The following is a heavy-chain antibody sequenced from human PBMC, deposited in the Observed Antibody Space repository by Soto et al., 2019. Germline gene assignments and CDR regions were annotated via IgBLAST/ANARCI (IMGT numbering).Heavy chain of an antibody. D-gene: IGHD3-9*01. V-gene: IGHV4-61*01. CDR3: EREYYDIWTGYPPSVMDV. Sequence: QVQLQESGPGLVKPSETLSLTCTVSGGSVSSGSYYWSWIRQPPGKGLEWIGYIYYSGRTNYNPSLKSRVTISVDTSKHQFSMKLSSGTAADTAVYYCEREYYDIWTGYPPSVMDVWGQGTTVTVS. CDR1: GGSVSSGSYY. J-gene: IGHJ6*02. CDR2: IYYSGRT.